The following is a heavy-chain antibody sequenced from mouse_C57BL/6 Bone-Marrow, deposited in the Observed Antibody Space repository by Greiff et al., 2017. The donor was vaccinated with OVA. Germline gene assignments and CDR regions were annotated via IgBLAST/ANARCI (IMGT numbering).Heavy chain of an antibody. V-gene: IGHV1-82*01. CDR2: IYPGDGDT. Sequence: VQLQQSGPELVKPGASVKISCKASGYAFSSSWMNWVKQRPGKGLEWIGRIYPGDGDTNYNGKFKGKATLTADKSSSTAYMQLSSLTSEDSAVYFCAPIYYYGSSPYWGQGTSVTVSS. J-gene: IGHJ4*01. CDR3: APIYYYGSSPY. D-gene: IGHD1-1*01. CDR1: GYAFSSSW.